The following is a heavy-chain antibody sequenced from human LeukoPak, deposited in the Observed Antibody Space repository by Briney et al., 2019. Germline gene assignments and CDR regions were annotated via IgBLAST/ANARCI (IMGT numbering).Heavy chain of an antibody. Sequence: ASVKVSCKASGYTFTSYAMHWVRQAPGQGLEWMGIINPSGGSTSYAQKFQGRVTMTRDTSTSTVYMELRSLRSDDTAVYFCARDRTVAGFHLEAYWGQGTLVTVSS. J-gene: IGHJ4*02. CDR1: GYTFTSYA. D-gene: IGHD6-19*01. V-gene: IGHV1-46*01. CDR3: ARDRTVAGFHLEAY. CDR2: INPSGGST.